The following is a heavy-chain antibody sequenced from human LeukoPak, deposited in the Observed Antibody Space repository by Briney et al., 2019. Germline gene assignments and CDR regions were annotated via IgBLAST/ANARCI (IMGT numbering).Heavy chain of an antibody. J-gene: IGHJ3*02. Sequence: SETLSLTCAVYGGSFSGYYWSWIRQPPGKGLEWIGEINHSGSTNYNPSLKSRVTISVDTSKNQFSLKLSSVTAADTAVYYCASLRKRGGAFDIWGQGTMVTVSS. CDR3: ASLRKRGGAFDI. CDR1: GGSFSGYY. V-gene: IGHV4-34*01. CDR2: INHSGST.